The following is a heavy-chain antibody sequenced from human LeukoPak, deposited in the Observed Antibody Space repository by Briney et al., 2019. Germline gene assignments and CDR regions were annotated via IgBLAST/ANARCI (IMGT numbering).Heavy chain of an antibody. CDR1: GFIVSSNY. Sequence: GGSLRLSCAASGFIVSSNYMSWVRQAPGKGLEWVSAIFSGGNTYYADSVKGRFTISRDNSKNTLYLQMNSLRAEDTAVYYCAKDRWGVVADNYFDYWGQGTLVTVSS. V-gene: IGHV3-53*01. CDR2: IFSGGNT. J-gene: IGHJ4*02. CDR3: AKDRWGVVADNYFDY. D-gene: IGHD3-22*01.